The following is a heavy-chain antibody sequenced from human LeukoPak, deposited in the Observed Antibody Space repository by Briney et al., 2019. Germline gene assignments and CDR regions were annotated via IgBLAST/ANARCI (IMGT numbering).Heavy chain of an antibody. Sequence: SETLSLTCTVSGGSISSSSYYWGWIHQPPGKGLEWIGSIYYSGSTYYNPSLKSRVTISVDTSKNQFSLKLSSVTAADTAVYYCARVPSGYSYGYTFDYWGQGTLVTVSS. CDR3: ARVPSGYSYGYTFDY. V-gene: IGHV4-39*07. D-gene: IGHD5-18*01. J-gene: IGHJ4*02. CDR2: IYYSGST. CDR1: GGSISSSSYY.